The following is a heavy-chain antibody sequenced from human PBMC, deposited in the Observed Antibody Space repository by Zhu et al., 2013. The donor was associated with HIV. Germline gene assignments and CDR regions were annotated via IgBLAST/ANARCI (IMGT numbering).Heavy chain of an antibody. CDR2: IVVGSGNT. Sequence: QMQLVQSGPEVKKPGTSVKVSCKASGFPFINSAVQWVRQARGQRLEWIGWIVVGSGNTNYAQKFQERVTITRDMSTSTAYMELSSLRSEDTAVYYCAADKTGYDSSGYYPNWFDPGAREPWSPSPQ. V-gene: IGHV1-58*01. CDR3: AADKTGYDSSGYYPNWFDP. J-gene: IGHJ5*02. CDR1: GFPFINSA. D-gene: IGHD3-22*01.